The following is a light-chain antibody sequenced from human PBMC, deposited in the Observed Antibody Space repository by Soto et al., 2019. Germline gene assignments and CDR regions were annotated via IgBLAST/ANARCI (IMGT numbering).Light chain of an antibody. CDR1: QNINNY. Sequence: DIQMTQSSSSLSASVGDRVTITCRASQNINNYLNWYQQKPGKAPRLLIYAASSLQSGVPLRFSGSGSGTDFTLTISSLQPEDFATYYCQQSYSTLVTFGGGTKVEIK. CDR3: QQSYSTLVT. J-gene: IGKJ4*01. V-gene: IGKV1-39*01. CDR2: AAS.